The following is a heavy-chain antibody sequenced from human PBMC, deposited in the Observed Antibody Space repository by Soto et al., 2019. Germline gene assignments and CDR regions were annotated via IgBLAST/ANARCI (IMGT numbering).Heavy chain of an antibody. CDR3: AKGGAPGRTWDIVANFWFDP. D-gene: IGHD5-12*01. CDR2: ISGSGGST. CDR1: GFTFSSYA. V-gene: IGHV3-23*01. Sequence: EVQLLESGGGLVQPGGSLRLSCAASGFTFSSYAMSWVRQAPGKGLEWVSAISGSGGSTYYADSVKGRFTISRDNSKNTLYLQMNSLRAEDTAVYYCAKGGAPGRTWDIVANFWFDPWGQGTLVTVSS. J-gene: IGHJ5*02.